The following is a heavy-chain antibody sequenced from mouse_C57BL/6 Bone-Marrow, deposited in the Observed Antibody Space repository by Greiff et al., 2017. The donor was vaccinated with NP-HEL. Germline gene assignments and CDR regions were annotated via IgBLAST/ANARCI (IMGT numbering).Heavy chain of an antibody. V-gene: IGHV1-26*01. J-gene: IGHJ2*01. CDR3: ARLGGNYDDY. CDR1: GYTFTDYY. Sequence: VQLQQSGPELVKPGASVKISCKASGYTFTDYYMNWVKQSHGKSLEWIGDINPNNGGTSYNQKFKGKATLTVDKSSSTAYMELRSLTSEDSAVYYCARLGGNYDDYWGQGTTLTVSS. CDR2: INPNNGGT.